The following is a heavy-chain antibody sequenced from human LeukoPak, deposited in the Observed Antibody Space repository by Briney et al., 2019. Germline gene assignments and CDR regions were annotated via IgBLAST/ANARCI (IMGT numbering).Heavy chain of an antibody. V-gene: IGHV3-7*01. CDR2: IKQDGSEK. D-gene: IGHD6-19*01. J-gene: IGHJ6*02. Sequence: GGSLRLSCAASGFTFSSYSMSWVRQAPGKGLEWVANIKQDGSEKYYVDSVKGRFSISRDNAKNSLYLQMNSLRAEDTAVYYCARRDKKRQWLNYYHGMDVWGQGTTVTVSS. CDR1: GFTFSSYS. CDR3: ARRDKKRQWLNYYHGMDV.